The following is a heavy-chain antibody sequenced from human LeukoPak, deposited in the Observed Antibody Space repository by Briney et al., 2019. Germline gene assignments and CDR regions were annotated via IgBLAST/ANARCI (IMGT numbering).Heavy chain of an antibody. V-gene: IGHV3-30*02. D-gene: IGHD3-3*01. CDR3: ATWSGSFDAFDI. J-gene: IGHJ3*02. CDR1: GFTFSSYG. CDR2: IRYDGSNK. Sequence: GGSLRLSCAASGFTFSSYGMHWVREAPGKGLEWVAFIRYDGSNKYYADSVKGRFTISRDNSKNTLYLQTNSLRAEDTAVYYCATWSGSFDAFDIWGQGTMVTVSS.